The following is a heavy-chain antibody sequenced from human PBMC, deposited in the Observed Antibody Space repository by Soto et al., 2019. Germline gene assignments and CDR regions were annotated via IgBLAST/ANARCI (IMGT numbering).Heavy chain of an antibody. CDR1: GGSISSSNW. Sequence: QVELQESGPGLVKPSGTLSLTCAVSGGSISSSNWWSWVRQPPGKGLEWIGEVYHSGTTNYNPSLKNRVIISMDKSKNQFSLNLTSVTAADTAVYYCARTGYDSSPKWGQGTLVTVSS. V-gene: IGHV4-4*02. D-gene: IGHD6-13*01. CDR3: ARTGYDSSPK. J-gene: IGHJ4*02. CDR2: VYHSGTT.